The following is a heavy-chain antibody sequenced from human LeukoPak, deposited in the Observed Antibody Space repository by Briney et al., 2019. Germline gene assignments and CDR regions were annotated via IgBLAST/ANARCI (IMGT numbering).Heavy chain of an antibody. J-gene: IGHJ4*02. CDR2: ISPYNGNT. CDR3: ARGPHERSGYPDD. D-gene: IGHD3-22*01. Sequence: ASVKVSCKASGYTFTSYYMHWVRQAPGQGLEWMGWISPYNGNTNYAQKFQGRVTLTTDTSTSTAYMELRSLRSDDTAVYYCARGPHERSGYPDDWAQGTPVTVSS. V-gene: IGHV1-18*04. CDR1: GYTFTSYY.